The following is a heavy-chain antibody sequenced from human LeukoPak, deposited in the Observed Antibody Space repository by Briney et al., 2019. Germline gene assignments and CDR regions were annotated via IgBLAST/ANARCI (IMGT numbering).Heavy chain of an antibody. J-gene: IGHJ3*01. D-gene: IGHD3-3*01. CDR2: IIPILGIA. CDR1: GGTFSSYA. Sequence: SVKVSCKASGGTFSSYAISWVRQAPGQGLEWMGRIIPILGIANYAQKFQGRVTITADKSTSTAYMELSSLRSEDTAVYYCARDRSGYANDAFDFWGQGTMVTVSS. CDR3: ARDRSGYANDAFDF. V-gene: IGHV1-69*04.